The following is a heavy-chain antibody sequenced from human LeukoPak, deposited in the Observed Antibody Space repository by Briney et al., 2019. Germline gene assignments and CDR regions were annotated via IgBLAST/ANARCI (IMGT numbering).Heavy chain of an antibody. V-gene: IGHV4-34*01. CDR3: ARGKALTWFGELSNNWFDP. CDR1: GGSFSGYY. CDR2: INHSGST. J-gene: IGHJ5*02. Sequence: PSETLSLTCAVYGGSFSGYYWSWIRQPPGKGLEWIGEINHSGSTNYNPSLKSRVTISVDTSKNQFSLKLSSVTAADTAVYYCARGKALTWFGELSNNWFDPWGQGTLVTVSS. D-gene: IGHD3-10*01.